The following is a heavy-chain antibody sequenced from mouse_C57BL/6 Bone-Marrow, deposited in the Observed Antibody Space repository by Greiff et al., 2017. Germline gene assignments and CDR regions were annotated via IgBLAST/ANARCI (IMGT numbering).Heavy chain of an antibody. CDR1: GFNIKDYY. CDR2: INPNNGGT. Sequence: EVQLQQSGAELVKPGASVKLSCTASGFNIKDYYMHWVKQRTEQGLEWIGDINPNNGGTIYNQKFKGKATLTVDKSSSTAYMELRSLTSEDTAVYYCARLLRGAMDYWGQGTSVTVSS. CDR3: ARLLRGAMDY. D-gene: IGHD1-1*01. V-gene: IGHV1-18*01. J-gene: IGHJ4*01.